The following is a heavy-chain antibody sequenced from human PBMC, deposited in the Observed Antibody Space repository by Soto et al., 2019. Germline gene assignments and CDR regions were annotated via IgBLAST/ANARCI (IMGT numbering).Heavy chain of an antibody. CDR1: GGSIRSGGYY. CDR2: IYYSGST. Sequence: SETLSLTCTVTGGSIRSGGYYWSWVRQSPRRGLEWIGNIYYSGSTYYNPSLKSRLTISVDTSKNQFSLNLSSVTAADTAVYYCARDRLMATAGTARHYFGLDVWGQGTTVTVSS. J-gene: IGHJ6*02. D-gene: IGHD5-18*01. V-gene: IGHV4-31*03. CDR3: ARDRLMATAGTARHYFGLDV.